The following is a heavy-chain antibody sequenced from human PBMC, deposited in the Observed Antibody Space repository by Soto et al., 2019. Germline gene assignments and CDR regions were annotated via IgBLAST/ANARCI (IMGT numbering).Heavy chain of an antibody. J-gene: IGHJ6*02. CDR1: GYSFTSYW. CDR2: IYPGDSDT. Sequence: GESLKISCKGSGYSFTSYWIGWARQMPGKGLEWMGIIYPGDSDTRYSPSFQGQVTISADKSISTAYLQWSSLKASDTAMYYCARALGYCSSTSCYRRYYYYYGMDVWGQGTTVTVSS. V-gene: IGHV5-51*01. D-gene: IGHD2-2*02. CDR3: ARALGYCSSTSCYRRYYYYYGMDV.